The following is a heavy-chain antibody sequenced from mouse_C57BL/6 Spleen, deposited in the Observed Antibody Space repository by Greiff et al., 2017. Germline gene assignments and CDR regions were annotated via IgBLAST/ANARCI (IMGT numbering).Heavy chain of an antibody. Sequence: VKLQESGPELVKPGASVKISCKASGYAFSSSWMNWVKQRPGKGLEWIGRIYPGDGDTNYNGKFKGKATLTADKSSSTAYMQLSSLTSEDSAVYFCARYDYGSSWYFDVWGTGTTVTVSS. CDR2: IYPGDGDT. D-gene: IGHD1-1*01. V-gene: IGHV1-82*01. J-gene: IGHJ1*03. CDR3: ARYDYGSSWYFDV. CDR1: GYAFSSSW.